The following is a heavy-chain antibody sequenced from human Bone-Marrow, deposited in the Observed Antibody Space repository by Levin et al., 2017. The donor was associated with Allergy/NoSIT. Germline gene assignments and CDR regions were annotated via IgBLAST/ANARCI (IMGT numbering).Heavy chain of an antibody. D-gene: IGHD2-2*01. V-gene: IGHV3-7*01. CDR1: GFTFSTYW. CDR2: IKEDGSEK. Sequence: GGSLRLSCAASGFTFSTYWMSWVRQAPGKGLEWVANIKEDGSEKYYVDSVKGRFTISRDNAKNSLYLQMNSLRVEDTAVYYCASFTNPVAVPVTWGQGTLVTVSS. J-gene: IGHJ4*02. CDR3: ASFTNPVAVPVT.